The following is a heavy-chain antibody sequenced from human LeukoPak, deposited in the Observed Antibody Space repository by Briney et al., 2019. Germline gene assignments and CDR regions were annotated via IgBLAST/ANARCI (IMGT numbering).Heavy chain of an antibody. CDR2: IHQDGSEK. CDR3: ARDGLLEYFQH. Sequence: PGGSLRLSCAASGFTFSSYWMRWVRQAPGKGLESVANIHQDGSEKYYVDSVKGRFTISRDNAKNSLYLEMNSLRAEDTAVYYCARDGLLEYFQHWGQGTLVTVSS. CDR1: GFTFSSYW. J-gene: IGHJ1*01. D-gene: IGHD3-22*01. V-gene: IGHV3-7*01.